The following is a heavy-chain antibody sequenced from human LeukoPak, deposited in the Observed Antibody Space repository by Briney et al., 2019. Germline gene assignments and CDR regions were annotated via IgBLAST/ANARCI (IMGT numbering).Heavy chain of an antibody. CDR1: AFTFSTYA. D-gene: IGHD3-9*01. CDR3: AKVQDYDILTGYYIAGGSFHY. J-gene: IGHJ4*02. Sequence: QAWGSLRLSCAASAFTFSTYAMSWVRQAPGKGLEWVSTISGSGGSTYYADSVKGRFTISRDNSKNTLYLQMNSLRAEDTAIYYCAKVQDYDILTGYYIAGGSFHYWGQGTLVTVSS. V-gene: IGHV3-23*01. CDR2: ISGSGGST.